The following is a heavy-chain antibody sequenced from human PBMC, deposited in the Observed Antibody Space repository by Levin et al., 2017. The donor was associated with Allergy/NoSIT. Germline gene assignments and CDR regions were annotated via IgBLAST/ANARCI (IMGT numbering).Heavy chain of an antibody. J-gene: IGHJ3*02. D-gene: IGHD6-13*01. V-gene: IGHV3-30*18. Sequence: GGSLRLSCAASGFTFSSYGMHWVRQAPGKGLEWVAVISYDGSNKYYADSVKGRFTISRDNSKNTLYLQMNSLRAEDTAVYYCANIAAAGKRDSAFDIWGQGTMVTVSS. CDR1: GFTFSSYG. CDR3: ANIAAAGKRDSAFDI. CDR2: ISYDGSNK.